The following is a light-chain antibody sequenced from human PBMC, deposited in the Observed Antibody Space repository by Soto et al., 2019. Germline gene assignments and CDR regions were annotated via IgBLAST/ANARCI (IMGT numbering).Light chain of an antibody. Sequence: EVVLTQSPGTLSLSPGERATLSCRASQSVGSSYLAWYQQKPGQAPRLLIYDASNRATGIPARFSGSGSGTEFTLTISGLQPDDFGTYYCQQCKTFWTLGQGTKVDIK. V-gene: IGKV3-20*01. J-gene: IGKJ1*01. CDR3: QQCKTFWT. CDR1: QSVGSSY. CDR2: DAS.